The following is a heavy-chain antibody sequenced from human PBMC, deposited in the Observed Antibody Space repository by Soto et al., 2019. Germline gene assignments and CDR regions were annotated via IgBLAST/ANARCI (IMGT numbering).Heavy chain of an antibody. CDR2: LSGGGGTT. CDR1: GFSFRSYS. V-gene: IGHV3-23*01. Sequence: GXSRRLAGAASGFSFRSYSMNWVRQAPGKGLEWVSALSGGGGTTDYADSVKGRFTISRDNSKNMLYLQMNSLRAEDTALYYCAKCAYYSGWYFDLWGRGTLVTVSS. CDR3: AKCAYYSGWYFDL. J-gene: IGHJ2*01. D-gene: IGHD3-22*01.